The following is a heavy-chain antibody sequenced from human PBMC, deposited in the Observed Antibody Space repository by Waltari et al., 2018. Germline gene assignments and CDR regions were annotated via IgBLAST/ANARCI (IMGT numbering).Heavy chain of an antibody. J-gene: IGHJ6*02. V-gene: IGHV4-39*07. CDR3: ARAGYYDILTGPPPSYYYYYGMDV. CDR1: GGSISSSSYY. CDR2: IYYSGST. D-gene: IGHD3-9*01. Sequence: QLQLQESGPGLVKPSETLSLTCTVSGGSISSSSYYWGWIRQPPGQGLEWIGSIYYSGSTYYNPSLKSRVTISVDTSKNQFSLKLSSVIAADTAVYYCARAGYYDILTGPPPSYYYYYGMDVWGQGTTVTVSS.